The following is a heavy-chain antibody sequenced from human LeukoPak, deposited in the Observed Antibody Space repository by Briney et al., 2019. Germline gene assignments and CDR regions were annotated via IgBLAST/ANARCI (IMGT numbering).Heavy chain of an antibody. D-gene: IGHD3-3*01. J-gene: IGHJ4*02. CDR3: ARSPDLLDYDFWSGYYTGDYFDY. CDR2: ISSSSSYI. Sequence: PGGSLRLSCAASGFTFSSYSMNWVRQAPGKGLEWVSSISSSSSYIYYADSVKGRFTISGDNAKNSLYLQMNSLRAEDTAVYYCARSPDLLDYDFWSGYYTGDYFDYWGQGTLVTVSS. V-gene: IGHV3-21*01. CDR1: GFTFSSYS.